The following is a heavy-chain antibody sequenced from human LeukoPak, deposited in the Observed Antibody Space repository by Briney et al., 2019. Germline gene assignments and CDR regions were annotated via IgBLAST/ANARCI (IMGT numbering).Heavy chain of an antibody. D-gene: IGHD3-22*01. CDR3: ARDLSGYTFDY. CDR1: GFTFSSYS. CDR2: ISSSSSYI. Sequence: PGGSLRLSCAASGFTFSSYSMSWVRQAPGKGLEWVSSISSSSSYIYYADSVKGRFTISRDNAKNSLYLQMNSLRAEDTVVYYCARDLSGYTFDYWGQGTLVTVSS. V-gene: IGHV3-21*01. J-gene: IGHJ4*02.